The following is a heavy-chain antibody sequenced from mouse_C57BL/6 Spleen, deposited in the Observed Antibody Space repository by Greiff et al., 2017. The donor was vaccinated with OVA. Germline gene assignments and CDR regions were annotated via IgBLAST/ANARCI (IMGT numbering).Heavy chain of an antibody. Sequence: VQGVESGPGLVQPSQSLSITCTVSGFSLTSYGVHWVRQSPGKGLEWLGVIWSGGSTDYNAAFISRLSISKDNSKSQVFFKMNSLQADDTAIYYCARKGASDYDVIAYWGQGTLVTVSA. CDR3: ARKGASDYDVIAY. CDR2: IWSGGST. J-gene: IGHJ3*01. V-gene: IGHV2-2*01. D-gene: IGHD2-4*01. CDR1: GFSLTSYG.